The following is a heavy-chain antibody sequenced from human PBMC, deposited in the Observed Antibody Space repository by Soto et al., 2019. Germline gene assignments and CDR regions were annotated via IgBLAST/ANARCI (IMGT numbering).Heavy chain of an antibody. Sequence: GGSLRLSCAASGFTFSSYAMSWVRQAPGKGLEWVSAISGSGGSIYYADSVKGRFTISRDNSKDTLYLQMNSLRAEDTAVYYCAKDSGWYPETFDYWGQGTLVTVSS. D-gene: IGHD6-19*01. CDR3: AKDSGWYPETFDY. V-gene: IGHV3-23*01. J-gene: IGHJ4*02. CDR2: ISGSGGSI. CDR1: GFTFSSYA.